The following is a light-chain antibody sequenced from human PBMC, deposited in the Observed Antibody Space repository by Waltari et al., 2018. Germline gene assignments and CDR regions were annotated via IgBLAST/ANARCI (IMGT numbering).Light chain of an antibody. Sequence: SYELTQPPSVSVSPGQTASITCSGDKLGEKYSCWYQQRPGQSPLLVIYQDNKRPSGSPERFSGSNSGNTATLTISGTQAVDEADYYCQAWDSSTVVFGGGTKLTVL. CDR2: QDN. CDR3: QAWDSSTVV. CDR1: KLGEKY. J-gene: IGLJ2*01. V-gene: IGLV3-1*01.